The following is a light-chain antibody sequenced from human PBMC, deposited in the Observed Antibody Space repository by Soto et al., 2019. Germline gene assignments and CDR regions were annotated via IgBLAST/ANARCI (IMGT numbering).Light chain of an antibody. J-gene: IGLJ2*01. CDR1: SSDVGGYNY. CDR2: AVS. CDR3: VSYTTTNTRI. V-gene: IGLV2-14*03. Sequence: QSALTQPASVSGSPGQSITISCTGTSSDVGGYNYVSWYQQHPGKAPKLLIYAVSSRSSGISDRFSGSKSGNTASLTISGLQADDEADYYCVSYTTTNTRIFGGGTKLTVL.